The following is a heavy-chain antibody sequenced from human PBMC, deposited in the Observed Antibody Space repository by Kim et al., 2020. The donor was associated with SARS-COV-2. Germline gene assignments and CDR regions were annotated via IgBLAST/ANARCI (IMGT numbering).Heavy chain of an antibody. Sequence: GGSLRLSCAASGFTFSSYGMQWVRQAPGKGLEWVAVISYDGSNKYYADSVKGRFTISRDNSKNTLYLQMNSLRAEDTAVYYCAKETYAHSPSYYYYGMDVWGQGTTVTVSS. CDR2: ISYDGSNK. CDR1: GFTFSSYG. J-gene: IGHJ6*02. CDR3: AKETYAHSPSYYYYGMDV. V-gene: IGHV3-30*18.